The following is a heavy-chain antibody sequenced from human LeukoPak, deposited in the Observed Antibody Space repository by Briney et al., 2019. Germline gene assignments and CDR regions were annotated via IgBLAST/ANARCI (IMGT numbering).Heavy chain of an antibody. V-gene: IGHV1-2*02. CDR2: INPNSGGT. J-gene: IGHJ4*02. Sequence: ASVKVSCKASGYTFTGYYMHWVRQAPGQGLEWMGWINPNSGGTNYTQKFQGRVTMTRDTSISTAYMELSRLRSDDTAVYYCAREPYPSSSNTDYWGQGTLVTVSS. CDR3: AREPYPSSSNTDY. CDR1: GYTFTGYY. D-gene: IGHD6-13*01.